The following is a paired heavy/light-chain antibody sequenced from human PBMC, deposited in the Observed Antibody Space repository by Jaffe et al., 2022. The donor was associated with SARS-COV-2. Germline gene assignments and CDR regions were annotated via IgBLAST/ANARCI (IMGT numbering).Light chain of an antibody. CDR3: QQYDSSPGT. CDR1: QSVTSTY. J-gene: IGKJ1*01. Sequence: EIVLTQSPGTLSLSPGERATLSCRASQSVTSTYLAWYQQKPGQAPRLLIYGASSRATGIPDRFSGSGSGTDFTLTISRLEPEDFAVYYCQQYDSSPGTFGQGTKVEIK. V-gene: IGKV3-20*01. CDR2: GAS.
Heavy chain of an antibody. V-gene: IGHV4-39*01. CDR2: IYYSGFS. CDR1: GGSISSSSHY. J-gene: IGHJ3*01. CDR3: ASPIPFCSGGSCFSGGFDV. D-gene: IGHD2-15*01. Sequence: QLQLQASGPGLVKPSETLSLTCTVSGGSISSSSHYWGWIRQHPERGLEWIGSIYYSGFSYYNPSLRSRVTMSVDTSNNQFSLKLSSVTAADTAVYFCASPIPFCSGGSCFSGGFDVWGQGIMVTVSS.